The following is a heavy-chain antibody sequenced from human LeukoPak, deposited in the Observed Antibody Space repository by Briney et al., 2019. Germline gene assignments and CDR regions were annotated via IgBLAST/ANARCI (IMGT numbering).Heavy chain of an antibody. Sequence: PGGSLRLSCAASLFTFSSYAMSGVRQAPAKGLEWVSAISGSGGSTYYADSLKGRFTLFRDNSKKTLYLQMNSLRAEDTAVYYCAKESTMVRGASHGSWYWGQGTLVTVSS. CDR3: AKESTMVRGASHGSWY. V-gene: IGHV3-23*01. D-gene: IGHD3-10*01. J-gene: IGHJ4*02. CDR1: LFTFSSYA. CDR2: ISGSGGST.